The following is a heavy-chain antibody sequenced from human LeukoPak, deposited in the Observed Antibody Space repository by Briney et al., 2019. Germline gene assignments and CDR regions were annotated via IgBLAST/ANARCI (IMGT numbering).Heavy chain of an antibody. CDR2: INPNSGGT. Sequence: ASVKVSCKASGYTFTGYYMHWVRQAPGQGLEWMGWINPNSGGTNYAQKFQGWVTMTRDTSISTAYMELSRLRSDDTAVYYCARTAYCGGDCYSNGMDVWGQGTTVTVSS. V-gene: IGHV1-2*04. CDR3: ARTAYCGGDCYSNGMDV. J-gene: IGHJ6*02. CDR1: GYTFTGYY. D-gene: IGHD2-21*02.